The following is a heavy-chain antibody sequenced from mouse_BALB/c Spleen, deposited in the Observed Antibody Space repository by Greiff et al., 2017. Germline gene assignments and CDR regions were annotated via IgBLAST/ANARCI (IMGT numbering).Heavy chain of an antibody. CDR2: ISYSGST. CDR3: AKGDYYGSSYPWFAY. J-gene: IGHJ3*01. V-gene: IGHV3-2*02. D-gene: IGHD1-1*01. CDR1: GYSITSDYA. Sequence: EVNLVESGPGLVKPSQSLSLTCTVTGYSITSDYAWNWIRQFPGNKLEWMGYISYSGSTSYNPSLKSRISITRDTSKNQFFLQLNSVTTEDTATYYCAKGDYYGSSYPWFAYWGQGTLVTVSA.